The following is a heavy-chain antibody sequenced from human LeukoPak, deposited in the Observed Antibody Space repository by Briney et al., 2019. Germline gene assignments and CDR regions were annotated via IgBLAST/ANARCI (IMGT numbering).Heavy chain of an antibody. CDR3: ARAPVYSAYDY. D-gene: IGHD5-12*01. CDR2: IYYSGST. V-gene: IGHV4-31*03. J-gene: IGHJ4*02. Sequence: PSQTLSLTCTVSGGSINSGGYYWIWIRQHPGKGLEWIGYIYYSGSTYYNPSLKSRVTISVDTPKNQFSLKLSSVTAADTAVYYCARAPVYSAYDYWGQGILVTVSS. CDR1: GGSINSGGYY.